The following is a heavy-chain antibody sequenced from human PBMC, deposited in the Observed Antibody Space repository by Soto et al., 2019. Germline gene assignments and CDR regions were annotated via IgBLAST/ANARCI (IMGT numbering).Heavy chain of an antibody. CDR2: ISHSGST. Sequence: PSETLSLTCAVYGGSFSGYYWSWIRQPPGKGLEWIGEISHSGSTNYNPSLKSRVTISVDTSKNQFSLKLSSVTAADTAVYYCARRGILSSSWYAPPGWVRGFYYFDYWGQGTLVTVSS. J-gene: IGHJ4*02. D-gene: IGHD6-13*01. CDR3: ARRGILSSSWYAPPGWVRGFYYFDY. V-gene: IGHV4-34*01. CDR1: GGSFSGYY.